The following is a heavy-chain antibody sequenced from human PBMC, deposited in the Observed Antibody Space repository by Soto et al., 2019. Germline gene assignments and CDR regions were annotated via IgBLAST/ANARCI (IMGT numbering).Heavy chain of an antibody. V-gene: IGHV1-3*01. CDR2: INAGNGNT. CDR1: GDTFTSYA. CDR3: ARSPGGPMTPGDY. Sequence: ASVKVCCKASGDTFTSYAMQWVRQAPGQRLEWMGWINAGNGNTKYSQKFQGRVTITRDTSASTAYMELSSLRSEDTAVYYCARSPGGPMTPGDYWGQGTLVTVSS. D-gene: IGHD3-10*01. J-gene: IGHJ4*02.